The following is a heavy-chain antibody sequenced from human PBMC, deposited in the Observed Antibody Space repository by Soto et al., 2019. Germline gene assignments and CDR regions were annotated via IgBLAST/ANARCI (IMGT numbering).Heavy chain of an antibody. Sequence: EVQLVESGGGLVQPGGSLRLSCAASGFTFSSYSMNWVRQAPGKGLEWVSYISSSSSTIYYPDSVKDPVTIPRDNAKNSLYLQMNSLRAEDTAVYYCARGEGLLNWFDPWGQGTLVTVSS. CDR1: GFTFSSYS. J-gene: IGHJ5*02. D-gene: IGHD1-26*01. V-gene: IGHV3-48*01. CDR2: ISSSSSTI. CDR3: ARGEGLLNWFDP.